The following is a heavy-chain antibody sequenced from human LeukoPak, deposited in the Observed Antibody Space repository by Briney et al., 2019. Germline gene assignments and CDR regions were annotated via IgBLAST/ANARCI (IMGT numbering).Heavy chain of an antibody. CDR3: AKDLVTMVRGARDYYMDV. D-gene: IGHD3-10*01. J-gene: IGHJ6*03. CDR1: GFTFSSYA. CDR2: ISGSGGGT. Sequence: GGSLRLSCAASGFTFSSYAMSWVRQAPGKGLEWVSAISGSGGGTYYADSVKGRFTISRDNSKNTLYLQMNSLRAEDTAVYYCAKDLVTMVRGARDYYMDVWGKGTTVTVS. V-gene: IGHV3-23*01.